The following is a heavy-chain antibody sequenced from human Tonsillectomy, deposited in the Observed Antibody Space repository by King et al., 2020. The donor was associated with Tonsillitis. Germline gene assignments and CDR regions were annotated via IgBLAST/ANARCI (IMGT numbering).Heavy chain of an antibody. CDR1: GFTFSNAW. V-gene: IGHV3-15*01. J-gene: IGHJ3*02. CDR3: TTDLVAATNGAFEN. Sequence: EVQLVESGGGLVKPGGSLRLSCAASGFTFSNAWMIWVRQAPGKGLEWVGRIKSKTDGGTTDYAAPVKGRFTISRDDSKNTLYLQMNSLKTEDTAFYYCTTDLVAATNGAFENWGQGTMVTVSS. D-gene: IGHD2-15*01. CDR2: IKSKTDGGTT.